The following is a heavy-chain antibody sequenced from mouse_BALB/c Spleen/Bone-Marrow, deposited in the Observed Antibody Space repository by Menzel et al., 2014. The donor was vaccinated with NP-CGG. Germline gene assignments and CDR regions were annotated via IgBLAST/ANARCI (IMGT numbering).Heavy chain of an antibody. Sequence: EVQVVESGPSLVKPSQTLSLTCSVTGDSIXSGYWNWIRKFPGNKLEYMGYISYSGSTYNNPSLKSRISITRDTSKNQYYLQLNSVTTEDTATYYCARDYGYPAWFAYWGQGTLVTVSA. CDR2: ISYSGST. CDR1: GDSIXSGY. V-gene: IGHV3-8*02. D-gene: IGHD1-2*01. J-gene: IGHJ3*01. CDR3: ARDYGYPAWFAY.